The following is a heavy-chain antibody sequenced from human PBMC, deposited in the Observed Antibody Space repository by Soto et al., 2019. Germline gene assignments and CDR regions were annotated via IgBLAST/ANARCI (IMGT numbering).Heavy chain of an antibody. Sequence: GASVKVSCKASGGTFSSYAISWVRQAPGQGLEWMGGIIPIFGTANYAQKFQGRVTITADESTSTAYMELSSLRSEDTAVYYCARDTLRYFDWLTPTYYYYYYGMDVWGQGTKVTVSS. CDR1: GGTFSSYA. V-gene: IGHV1-69*13. CDR2: IIPIFGTA. J-gene: IGHJ6*02. CDR3: ARDTLRYFDWLTPTYYYYYYGMDV. D-gene: IGHD3-9*01.